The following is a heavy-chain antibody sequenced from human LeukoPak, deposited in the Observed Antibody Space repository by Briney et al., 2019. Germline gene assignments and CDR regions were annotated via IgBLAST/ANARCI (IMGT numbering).Heavy chain of an antibody. CDR3: ARDDDRPDNGLDY. CDR1: GFTFSSYW. J-gene: IGHJ4*02. D-gene: IGHD3-22*01. CDR2: IKQDGSEK. Sequence: GGSLRPSCAASGFTFSSYWMSWVRQAPGKGLEWVANIKQDGSEKYYVDSVKGRFTISRDNAKNSLYLQMNSLRAEDTAVYYCARDDDRPDNGLDYWGQGTLVTVSS. V-gene: IGHV3-7*01.